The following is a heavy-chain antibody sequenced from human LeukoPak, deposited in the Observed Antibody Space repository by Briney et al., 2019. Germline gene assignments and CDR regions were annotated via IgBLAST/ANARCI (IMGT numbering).Heavy chain of an antibody. CDR3: ARVNYDSSGYYGRVGWYFDL. J-gene: IGHJ2*01. Sequence: SETLSLTCTVSGGSISSYCWSWIRQPPGKGLEWIGYIYYSGSTNYNPSLKSRVTISVDTSKNQFSLKLSSVTAADTAVYYCARVNYDSSGYYGRVGWYFDLWGRGTLVTVSS. CDR1: GGSISSYC. CDR2: IYYSGST. V-gene: IGHV4-59*01. D-gene: IGHD3-22*01.